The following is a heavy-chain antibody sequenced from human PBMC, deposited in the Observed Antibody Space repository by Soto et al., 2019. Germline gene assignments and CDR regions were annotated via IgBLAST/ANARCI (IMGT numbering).Heavy chain of an antibody. CDR2: ISASNGHT. J-gene: IGHJ4*02. Sequence: ASVKVSCKASGYTFTSYGISWVRQAPGQGLEWMGWISASNGHTNYAQKPQGRFTMTTDTSTSTAYMELRSLRSDDTAVYYCAIPMVRGVIIIGGLDYWGQGTLVTVSS. CDR1: GYTFTSYG. V-gene: IGHV1-18*04. D-gene: IGHD3-10*01. CDR3: AIPMVRGVIIIGGLDY.